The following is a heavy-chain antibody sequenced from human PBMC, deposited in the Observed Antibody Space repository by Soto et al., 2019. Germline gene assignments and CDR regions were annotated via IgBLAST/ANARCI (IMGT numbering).Heavy chain of an antibody. J-gene: IGHJ4*02. V-gene: IGHV4-61*01. D-gene: IGHD6-6*01. Sequence: SETLSLTCTVSGGSVSSGSYYWSWIRQPPGKGLEWIGYIYYSGSTNYNPSLKSRVTISVDTSKNQFSLKLSSVTAADTAVYYCARYSSSSHLDYWGQGTLVTVSS. CDR1: GGSVSSGSYY. CDR2: IYYSGST. CDR3: ARYSSSSHLDY.